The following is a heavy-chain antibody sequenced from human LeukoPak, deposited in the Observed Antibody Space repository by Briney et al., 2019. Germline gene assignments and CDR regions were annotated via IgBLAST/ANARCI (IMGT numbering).Heavy chain of an antibody. D-gene: IGHD6-13*01. J-gene: IGHJ3*02. V-gene: IGHV4-34*01. CDR1: GGSFSGYY. CDR3: ARSRPAYSSSWVFNDAFDI. CDR2: INHSGST. Sequence: SETLSLTCAVYGGSFSGYYWSWIRQPPGKGLEWIGEINHSGSTNYNPSLKSRVTISVDTSKNQFSLKLSSVTAADTAVYYCARSRPAYSSSWVFNDAFDIWGQGTMVTVSS.